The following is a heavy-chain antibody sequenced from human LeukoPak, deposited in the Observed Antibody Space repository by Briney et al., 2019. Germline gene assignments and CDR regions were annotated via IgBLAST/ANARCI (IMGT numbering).Heavy chain of an antibody. D-gene: IGHD3-3*01. CDR1: GFTFSSYG. V-gene: IGHV3-30*02. CDR2: IRYDGGNK. J-gene: IGHJ3*02. CDR3: ANTITSSGGVIFVGIDI. Sequence: GGSLKLSCAASGFTFSSYGMHWVRQAPGKGLEWVACIRYDGGNKYYADSVQGRVTIYRDNSKNTVYLKMNSLRAEDTAVYYCANTITSSGGVIFVGIDIWGPGTMVTASS.